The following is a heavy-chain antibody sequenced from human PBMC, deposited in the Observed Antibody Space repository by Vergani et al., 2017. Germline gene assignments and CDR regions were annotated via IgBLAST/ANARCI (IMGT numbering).Heavy chain of an antibody. CDR2: INTSGGHT. CDR1: GYTFSNYY. J-gene: IGHJ4*02. D-gene: IGHD3-9*01. Sequence: QVQVVQSGAEVKKSGASVKVSCKTSGYTFSNYYMPWVRQAPGQGLEWMGIINTSGGHTNYAQKFQGRVTMTRDTSTSTVYMELSSLRSEDPAIYYCARGDYGILTGYRYWGQGTLVTVSA. V-gene: IGHV1-46*03. CDR3: ARGDYGILTGYRY.